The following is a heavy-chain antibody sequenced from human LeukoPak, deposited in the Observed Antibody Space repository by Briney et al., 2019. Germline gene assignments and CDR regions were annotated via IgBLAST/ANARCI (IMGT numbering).Heavy chain of an antibody. Sequence: SQTLSLTCTVPGGSISSGDYYWSWIRQPPGKGLEWIGYIYYSGSTYYNPSLKSRVTISVDTSKNQFSLKLSSVTAADTAVYYCARGGGYSSSLGDYWGQGTLVTVSS. D-gene: IGHD6-13*01. V-gene: IGHV4-30-4*01. CDR3: ARGGGYSSSLGDY. CDR2: IYYSGST. CDR1: GGSISSGDYY. J-gene: IGHJ4*02.